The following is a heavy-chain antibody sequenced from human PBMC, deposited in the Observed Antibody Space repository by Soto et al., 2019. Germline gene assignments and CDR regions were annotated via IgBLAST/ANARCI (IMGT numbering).Heavy chain of an antibody. J-gene: IGHJ4*02. V-gene: IGHV4-34*01. CDR1: GGSFSDFY. CDR3: SCYARDY. Sequence: QVQLQQWGAGLLKPSETLSLTCAVYGGSFSDFYWSWIRQSPGKGLEWLGEINYSGNTNYNPSLKSRITISVDTSKKELYLKLTSVTAADTAIYYCSCYARDYWGQGTLVTVSS. CDR2: INYSGNT. D-gene: IGHD2-15*01.